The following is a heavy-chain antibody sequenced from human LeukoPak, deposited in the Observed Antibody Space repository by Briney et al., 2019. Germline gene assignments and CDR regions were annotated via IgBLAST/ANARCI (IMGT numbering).Heavy chain of an antibody. V-gene: IGHV3-15*07. CDR2: IKSKTDGGTA. Sequence: GGSLRLSCAASGFTFKSAWMNWVRQAPGKGLEWVGRIKSKTDGGTADYAAPVKGRFSISRDDSTNTLYLQMNSLKAEDTAVYYCTSFTISSGFPWGQGTLVTVSS. CDR3: TSFTISSGFP. CDR1: GFTFKSAW. D-gene: IGHD6-6*01. J-gene: IGHJ5*02.